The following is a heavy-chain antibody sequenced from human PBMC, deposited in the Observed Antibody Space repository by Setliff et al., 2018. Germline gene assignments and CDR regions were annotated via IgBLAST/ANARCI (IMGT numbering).Heavy chain of an antibody. D-gene: IGHD5-12*01. CDR2: INYSGST. CDR3: AKVDIDYIMTRDNTWQYIFYMDV. J-gene: IGHJ6*03. CDR1: GDSLSSGTQY. V-gene: IGHV4-39*01. Sequence: SETLSLTCSVFGDSLSSGTQYWAWIRQPPGKGLEWIGNINYSGSTYYNPSLKSRVTMSVDASKNQVSLKMTSVTAEDTAVYYCAKVDIDYIMTRDNTWQYIFYMDVWGRGTTGTVS.